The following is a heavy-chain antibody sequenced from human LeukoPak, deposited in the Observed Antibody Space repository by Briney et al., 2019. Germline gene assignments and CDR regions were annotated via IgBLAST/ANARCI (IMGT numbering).Heavy chain of an antibody. CDR1: GGSISSYY. V-gene: IGHV4-59*01. J-gene: IGHJ6*02. CDR3: ARAYRSDFWSGFLTSYYYYGMDV. CDR2: IYYSGST. D-gene: IGHD3-3*01. Sequence: SETLSLTCTVSGGSISSYYWSWIRQPPGKGLEWIGYIYYSGSTNYNPSLKSRVTISVDTPKNQFSLKLSSVTAADTAVYYCARAYRSDFWSGFLTSYYYYGMDVWGQGTTVTVSS.